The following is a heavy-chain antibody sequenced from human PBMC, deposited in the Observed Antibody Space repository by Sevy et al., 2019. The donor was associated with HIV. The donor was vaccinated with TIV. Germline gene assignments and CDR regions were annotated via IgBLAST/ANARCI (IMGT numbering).Heavy chain of an antibody. CDR2: LYYSGVT. Sequence: SETLSLTCTVSGDSIDSNYWNWIRQPPGKGLEWIGYLYYSGVTNYNPSLKSRVTISVDTSKNQFSLKLRSVTAADTAVYYRARALTAPSGMDVWGQGTTVTVSS. CDR1: GDSIDSNY. D-gene: IGHD7-27*01. V-gene: IGHV4-59*01. J-gene: IGHJ6*02. CDR3: ARALTAPSGMDV.